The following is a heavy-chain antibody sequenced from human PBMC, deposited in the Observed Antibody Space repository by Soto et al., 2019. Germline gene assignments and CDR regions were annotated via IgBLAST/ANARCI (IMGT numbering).Heavy chain of an antibody. J-gene: IGHJ4*02. CDR2: ISYRVDT. D-gene: IGHD2-21*02. CDR1: GDSFGSDGYY. Sequence: PSETLSLTCTVSGDSFGSDGYYWSWIRQPPGKGLEWIGYISYRVDTYYSPSLKSRVTMSIDTSKNQFSLNVSSVTAADTAVYYCARVAGVAYCGGDCYHFDYWGQGTLVTVSS. CDR3: ARVAGVAYCGGDCYHFDY. V-gene: IGHV4-30-4*01.